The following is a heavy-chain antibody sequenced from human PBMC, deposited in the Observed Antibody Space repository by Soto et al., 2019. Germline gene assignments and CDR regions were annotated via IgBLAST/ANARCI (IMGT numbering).Heavy chain of an antibody. CDR1: GYTFTGYY. J-gene: IGHJ6*02. V-gene: IGHV1-2*04. D-gene: IGHD3-9*01. CDR2: INPNSGGT. Sequence: GASVKVSCKASGYTFTGYYMHWVRQAPGQGLEWMGWINPNSGGTNYAQKFQGWVTMTRDTSISTAYMELSRLRSDDTAVYYCARDHRYDILTGRKYYYYYGMDVWGQGTTVNVSS. CDR3: ARDHRYDILTGRKYYYYYGMDV.